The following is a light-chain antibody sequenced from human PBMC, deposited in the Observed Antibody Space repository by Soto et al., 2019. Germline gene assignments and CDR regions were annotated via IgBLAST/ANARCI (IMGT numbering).Light chain of an antibody. CDR3: QQRASWPYT. CDR1: HDVSVS. J-gene: IGKJ2*01. CDR2: DAS. Sequence: EIVLTQSPDTLSLSPGEGATLSCRASHDVSVSLVWYRQRPGQSPRLLLHDASNRATGISARFSGSGSGTDFTLTIGSLEPEESALYYCQQRASWPYTSGQGTKVEIK. V-gene: IGKV3-11*01.